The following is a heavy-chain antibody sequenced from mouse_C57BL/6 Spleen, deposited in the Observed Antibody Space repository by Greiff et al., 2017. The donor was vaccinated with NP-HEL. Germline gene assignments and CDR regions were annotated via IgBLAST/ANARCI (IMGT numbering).Heavy chain of an antibody. J-gene: IGHJ4*01. D-gene: IGHD2-13*01. CDR1: GYTFTSYW. V-gene: IGHV1-52*01. CDR2: IDPSDSET. Sequence: QVQLQQPGAELVRPGSSVKLSCKASGYTFTSYWMHWVKQRPIQGLEWIGNIDPSDSETQYNQTFKDKATMTVDKASSTAYLQLSSLTSEDSAVYDCASCRDGEGDIDYWGQGTTVTVSS. CDR3: ASCRDGEGDIDY.